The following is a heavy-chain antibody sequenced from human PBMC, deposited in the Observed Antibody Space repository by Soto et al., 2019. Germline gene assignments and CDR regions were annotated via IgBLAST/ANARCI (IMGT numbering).Heavy chain of an antibody. D-gene: IGHD3-3*01. Sequence: EVQLLESGGGLVQPGGSLRLSCAASGFTFRSYVMSWVRQAPGKGLEWVSGISGSGSSPKYADSVKGRFTISRDNSKKTLYLQMNSLRAEDTAVYYCVKDGAEYVFWSGYGGYWGQGTLVTVSS. CDR1: GFTFRSYV. CDR3: VKDGAEYVFWSGYGGY. J-gene: IGHJ4*02. CDR2: ISGSGSSP. V-gene: IGHV3-23*01.